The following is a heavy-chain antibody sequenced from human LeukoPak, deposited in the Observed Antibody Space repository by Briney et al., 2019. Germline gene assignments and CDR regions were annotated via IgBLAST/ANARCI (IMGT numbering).Heavy chain of an antibody. CDR3: ASLLTYSSGWSDYFDY. V-gene: IGHV3-7*01. Sequence: GGSLRLSCAASGFTFSSYWMSWVRQAPGKGLEWVANIKQDGSEKYYVDSVKGRFTISRDNAKNSLYLQMNSLRAEDTAVYYCASLLTYSSGWSDYFDYWGQGTLVTVSS. D-gene: IGHD6-19*01. J-gene: IGHJ4*02. CDR2: IKQDGSEK. CDR1: GFTFSSYW.